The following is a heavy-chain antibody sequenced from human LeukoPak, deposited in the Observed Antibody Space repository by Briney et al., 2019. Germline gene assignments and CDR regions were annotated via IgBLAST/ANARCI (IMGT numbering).Heavy chain of an antibody. J-gene: IGHJ4*02. Sequence: QPGGSLRLSCAASGFTFSSYGIHWVRQAPGKGLEWVAVFWSDGINKYYADSVKGRFTISRDNSKNTLYLQMNSLRAEDTAVYYCARDGSSSSEGVYYFDYWGQGTLVTVSS. D-gene: IGHD6-6*01. CDR3: ARDGSSSSEGVYYFDY. CDR2: FWSDGINK. V-gene: IGHV3-33*01. CDR1: GFTFSSYG.